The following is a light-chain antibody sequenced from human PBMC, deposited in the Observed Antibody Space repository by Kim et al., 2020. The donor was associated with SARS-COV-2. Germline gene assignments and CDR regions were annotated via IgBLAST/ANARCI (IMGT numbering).Light chain of an antibody. CDR1: SSDVGGHNY. Sequence: QSALTQPPSASGSPGQSVTISCTGTSSDVGGHNYVSWYQQHPGKAPKLMIYEVTKRPSGVPDRFSGSKSANTASLTVSGLQAEDEADYYCSSYAGSDNLVFGGGTQLTVL. CDR2: EVT. V-gene: IGLV2-8*01. CDR3: SSYAGSDNLV. J-gene: IGLJ3*02.